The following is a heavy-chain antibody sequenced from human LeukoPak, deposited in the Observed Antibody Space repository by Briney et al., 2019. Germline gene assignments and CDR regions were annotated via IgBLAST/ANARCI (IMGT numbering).Heavy chain of an antibody. CDR3: ARGTAATAGIDY. J-gene: IGHJ4*02. CDR1: GVNFSSYW. CDR2: INTDGSAT. V-gene: IGHV3-74*01. D-gene: IGHD6-13*01. Sequence: PGGSLRLSCAVSGVNFSSYWIHWVRHAPGKGLVWVSLINTDGSATTYGDSAKGRFTVSRDNDKNTLFLDMNSLRVEDTAVYYCARGTAATAGIDYWGQGTLVTVSS.